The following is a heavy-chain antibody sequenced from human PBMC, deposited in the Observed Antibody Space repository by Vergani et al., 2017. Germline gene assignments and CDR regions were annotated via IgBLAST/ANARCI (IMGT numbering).Heavy chain of an antibody. CDR3: ARDRTRYCSSTSCYPGWFDP. V-gene: IGHV4-59*01. CDR2: IYYSGST. CDR1: GGSISSYY. Sequence: QVQLQESGPGLVKPSETLSLTCTVSGGSISSYYWSWIRQPPGKGLEWIGYIYYSGSTNYNPSLKSRVTISVDTSKNQFSLKLSSVTAADTAVYYCARDRTRYCSSTSCYPGWFDPWGQGTLVTVSS. D-gene: IGHD2-2*01. J-gene: IGHJ5*02.